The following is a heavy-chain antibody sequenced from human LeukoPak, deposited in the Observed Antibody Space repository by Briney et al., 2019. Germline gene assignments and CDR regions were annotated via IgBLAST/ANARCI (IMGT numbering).Heavy chain of an antibody. D-gene: IGHD3-16*02. Sequence: SETLSLTCAVYGGSFSGYYCSWIRQPPGKGLEWIGGINHSGSTNYNTSFKSRAPLPVNTSKNQSSLKRSSVTASATLVYYLTRGGAYDYVWGSYRYSKYYFDYWGQGTLVTVSS. J-gene: IGHJ4*02. CDR1: GGSFSGYY. CDR3: TRGGAYDYVWGSYRYSKYYFDY. CDR2: INHSGST. V-gene: IGHV4-34*01.